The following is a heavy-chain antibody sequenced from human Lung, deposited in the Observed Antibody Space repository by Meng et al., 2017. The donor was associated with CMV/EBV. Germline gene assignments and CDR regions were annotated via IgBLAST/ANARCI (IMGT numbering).Heavy chain of an antibody. Sequence: SXTLSLTCAVYGGSFSGYYWSWIRQPPGKGLEWIGEINHSGSTNYNPSLKSRVTISVDTSKNQFSLKLSSVTAADTAVYYCARARVVPAYYYGMDVWGQGNXVNCSS. V-gene: IGHV4-34*01. CDR1: GGSFSGYY. J-gene: IGHJ6*02. CDR2: INHSGST. D-gene: IGHD2-2*01. CDR3: ARARVVPAYYYGMDV.